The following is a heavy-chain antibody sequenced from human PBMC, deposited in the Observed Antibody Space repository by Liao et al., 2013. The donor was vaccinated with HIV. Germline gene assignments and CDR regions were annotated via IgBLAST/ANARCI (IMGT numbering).Heavy chain of an antibody. CDR3: ARGHSNDEGFQD. CDR2: INHSGRT. V-gene: IGHV4-34*01. J-gene: IGHJ1*01. Sequence: QVAQQQWGAGLLKPSETLSLTRAVSGGSFSSHFWSWIRQPPGKGPEWIGEINHSGRTNYNPSLKSRVTISVDTSKNQFSLKLSSVTAADTAVYYCARGHSNDEGFQDWGQGTLVTVSS. CDR1: GGSFSSHF. D-gene: IGHD1-1*01.